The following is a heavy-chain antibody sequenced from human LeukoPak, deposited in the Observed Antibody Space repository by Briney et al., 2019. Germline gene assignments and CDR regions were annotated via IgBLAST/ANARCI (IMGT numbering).Heavy chain of an antibody. CDR2: IHPNSDGT. Sequence: ASVKVSCKASGYTFTNSYMHWVRQAPGQGLEWMGWIHPNSDGTNYAQKFQGRVTMTRDTSINTTYMELSRLRSDDTAIYYCARGGGTVFGVVNDWGQGTLVTVSS. CDR3: ARGGGTVFGVVND. J-gene: IGHJ4*02. CDR1: GYTFTNSY. V-gene: IGHV1-2*02. D-gene: IGHD3-3*01.